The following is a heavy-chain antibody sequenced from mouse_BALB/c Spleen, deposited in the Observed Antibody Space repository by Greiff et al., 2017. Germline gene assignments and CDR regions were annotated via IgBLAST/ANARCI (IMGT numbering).Heavy chain of an antibody. V-gene: IGHV1S81*02. CDR1: GYTFTSYY. Sequence: VKLMESGAELVKPGASVKLSCKASGYTFTSYYMYWVKQRPGQGLEWIGEINPSNGGTNFNEKFKSKATLTVDKSSSTAYMQLSSLTSEDSAVYYCTRVSRFGAYWGQGTLVTVSA. J-gene: IGHJ3*01. CDR3: TRVSRFGAY. CDR2: INPSNGGT.